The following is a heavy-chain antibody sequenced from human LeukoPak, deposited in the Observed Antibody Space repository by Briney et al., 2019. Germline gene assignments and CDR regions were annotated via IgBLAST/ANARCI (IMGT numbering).Heavy chain of an antibody. J-gene: IGHJ4*02. Sequence: PGGSLRLSCAASGFTFSSYSMNWVRQAPGKGLECVSVDYSSGSTYYADSVKGRFTISRDNSKNTLSLQQNSLRAEDTAVYYCATSLASARAAGYYFDYWGQGTLVTVSS. D-gene: IGHD6-6*01. CDR3: ATSLASARAAGYYFDY. CDR2: DYSSGST. V-gene: IGHV3-66*01. CDR1: GFTFSSYS.